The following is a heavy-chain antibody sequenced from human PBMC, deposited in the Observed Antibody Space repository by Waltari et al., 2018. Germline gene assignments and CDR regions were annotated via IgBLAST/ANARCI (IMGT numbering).Heavy chain of an antibody. CDR2: IYYSGST. J-gene: IGHJ4*02. D-gene: IGHD6-6*01. Sequence: QVQLQESGPGLVKPSETLSLTCTVSGGSISRYYWSWIRQPPGKGLEWIGYIYYSGSTNYNPSLKSRVTISVDTSKNQFSLKLSSVTAADTAVYYCARQEYSSFHFDYWGQGTLVTVSS. CDR3: ARQEYSSFHFDY. CDR1: GGSISRYY. V-gene: IGHV4-59*08.